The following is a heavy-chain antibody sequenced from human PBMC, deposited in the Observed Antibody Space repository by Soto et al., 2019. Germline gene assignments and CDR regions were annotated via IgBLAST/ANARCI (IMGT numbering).Heavy chain of an antibody. CDR3: ARDCYSSGWYRVGYYYGMDV. CDR2: ISYDGSNK. Sequence: GGSLRLSCAASGFTFSSYAMHWVRQAPGKGLEWVAVISYDGSNKYYADSVKGRFTISRDNSKNTLYLQMNSLRAEDTAVYYCARDCYSSGWYRVGYYYGMDVWGQGTTVIVSS. V-gene: IGHV3-30-3*01. CDR1: GFTFSSYA. J-gene: IGHJ6*02. D-gene: IGHD6-19*01.